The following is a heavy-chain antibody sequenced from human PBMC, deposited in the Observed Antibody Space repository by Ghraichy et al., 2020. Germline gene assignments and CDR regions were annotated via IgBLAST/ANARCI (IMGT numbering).Heavy chain of an antibody. J-gene: IGHJ6*02. V-gene: IGHV1-18*04. Sequence: ASVKVSCKASGYTFTSYGISWVRQAPGQGLEWMGWISAYNGNTNYAQKLQGRVTMTTDTSTSTAYMELRSLRSDDTAVYYCAREANGYCSGGSCYTYGMDVWGQGTTVTVSS. D-gene: IGHD2-15*01. CDR2: ISAYNGNT. CDR3: AREANGYCSGGSCYTYGMDV. CDR1: GYTFTSYG.